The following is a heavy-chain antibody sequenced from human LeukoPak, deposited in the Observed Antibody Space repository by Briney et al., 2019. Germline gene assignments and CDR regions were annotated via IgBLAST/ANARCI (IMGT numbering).Heavy chain of an antibody. D-gene: IGHD5-18*01. CDR3: ARGAGDTAMVQGDYWYFDL. V-gene: IGHV4-39*07. Sequence: PSETLSLTCTVSGGSISSSSYYWGWIRQPPGKGLEWIGSIYYSGSTYYNPSLKSRVTISVDTSKNQFSLKLSSVTAADTAVYYCARGAGDTAMVQGDYWYFDLWGRGTLVTVSS. CDR2: IYYSGST. CDR1: GGSISSSSYY. J-gene: IGHJ2*01.